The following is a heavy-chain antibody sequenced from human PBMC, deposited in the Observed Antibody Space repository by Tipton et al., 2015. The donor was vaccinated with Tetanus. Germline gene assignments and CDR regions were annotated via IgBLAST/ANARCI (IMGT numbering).Heavy chain of an antibody. D-gene: IGHD6-6*01. V-gene: IGHV4-30-2*05. J-gene: IGHJ5*02. CDR2: IYQTGST. Sequence: TLSLTCNVTGALLTTGGYSWGWIRQPPGQGLEWIGYIYQTGSTYFNPSLKSRVSVSVDTSKNQFFLNLTSVTAADTATYYCARDQGGGRVVRLNWFDPWGQGTLVTVSS. CDR1: GALLTTGGYS. CDR3: ARDQGGGRVVRLNWFDP.